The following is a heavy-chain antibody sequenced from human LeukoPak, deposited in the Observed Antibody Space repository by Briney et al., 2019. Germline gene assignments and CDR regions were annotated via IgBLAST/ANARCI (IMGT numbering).Heavy chain of an antibody. D-gene: IGHD2-15*01. CDR1: GITFDDYA. V-gene: IGHV3-9*01. Sequence: PGRSLRLSCAASGITFDDYAMHWVRQAPGKGLEWVSGISWNSGSIGYADSVKGRFTISRDNAKNSLYLQMNILRAEDTALYYCATDMGDCTDGSCAYGMDVWGQGTTVTVSS. J-gene: IGHJ6*02. CDR2: ISWNSGSI. CDR3: ATDMGDCTDGSCAYGMDV.